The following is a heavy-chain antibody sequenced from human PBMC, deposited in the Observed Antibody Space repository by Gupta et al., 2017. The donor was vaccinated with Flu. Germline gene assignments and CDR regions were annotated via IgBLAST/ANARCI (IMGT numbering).Heavy chain of an antibody. Sequence: AASGFTFSSYEMNWVRLAPGKGLEWVAFISSSGVTYYTDSVKDRFTISRDNAKNSVHLQMNSLRAEDTAFYYCARGHWDSWGQGTLVTVSS. J-gene: IGHJ4*02. CDR2: ISSSGVT. CDR1: GFTFSSYE. CDR3: ARGHWDS. V-gene: IGHV3-48*03.